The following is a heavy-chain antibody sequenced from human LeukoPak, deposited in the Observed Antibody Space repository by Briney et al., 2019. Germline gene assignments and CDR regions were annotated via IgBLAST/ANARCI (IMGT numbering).Heavy chain of an antibody. D-gene: IGHD6-13*01. Sequence: SQTLSLTCTVSGGSISSGSYYWSWIRQPAGKGLEWIGRIYTSGSTNYNPSLKSRVTISVDTSKNHFSLKLSSVTAADTAVYYFAREPPMSSSWYRFPWFDPWGQGTLVTVSS. CDR2: IYTSGST. CDR3: AREPPMSSSWYRFPWFDP. CDR1: GGSISSGSYY. V-gene: IGHV4-61*02. J-gene: IGHJ5*02.